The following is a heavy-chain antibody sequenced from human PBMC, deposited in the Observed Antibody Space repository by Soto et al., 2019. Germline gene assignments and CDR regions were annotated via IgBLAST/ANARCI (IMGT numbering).Heavy chain of an antibody. CDR2: IGYSGGDP. D-gene: IGHD3-22*01. CDR1: GFTFSNYA. CDR3: AKYYDNSAYVPIRAFDI. V-gene: IGHV3-23*01. Sequence: PGGSLRLSCTASGFTFSNYAMTWVRQAPGKGLDWVSVIGYSGGDPRYAESVKGRFTISRDNSKNTLFLQMDSLRAEDTAMYYCAKYYDNSAYVPIRAFDIWGQGTMVTVSS. J-gene: IGHJ3*02.